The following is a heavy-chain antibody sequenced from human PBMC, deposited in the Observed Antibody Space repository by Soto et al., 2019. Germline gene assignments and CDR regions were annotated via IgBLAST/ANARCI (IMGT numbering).Heavy chain of an antibody. CDR3: ARDGRGSSGWAVLDY. D-gene: IGHD6-25*01. CDR1: GFSVSSHY. J-gene: IGHJ4*02. CDR2: TYSGGST. Sequence: EVQLVESGGGLVQPGGSLRLSCAASGFSVSSHYMGWVRQAPGQGLEWVSVTYSGGSTYYADSVKGRFTVSRDNSKNTLYLQMNSLRVEDTAVYYCARDGRGSSGWAVLDYWGQGTLVTVSS. V-gene: IGHV3-66*01.